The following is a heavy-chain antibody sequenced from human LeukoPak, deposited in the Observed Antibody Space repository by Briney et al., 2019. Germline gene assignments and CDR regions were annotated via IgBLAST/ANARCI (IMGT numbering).Heavy chain of an antibody. Sequence: GGSLRLSCAASGFTFSSYWMSWVRQAPGEGLEWVASINQDGSVKYYVDSLKGRFTISRDNAKNSLYLEMYGLRAEDTAVYYCARWMGGEWRIDYWGQGTLVTVSS. D-gene: IGHD3-16*01. CDR3: ARWMGGEWRIDY. J-gene: IGHJ4*02. CDR1: GFTFSSYW. V-gene: IGHV3-7*01. CDR2: INQDGSVK.